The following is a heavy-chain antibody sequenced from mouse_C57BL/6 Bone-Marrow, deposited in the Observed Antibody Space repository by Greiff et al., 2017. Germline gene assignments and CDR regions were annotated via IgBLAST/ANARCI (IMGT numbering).Heavy chain of an antibody. Sequence: EVKLQESGGDLVKPGGSLKLSCAASGFTFSSYGMSWVRQTPDKRLEWVATISSGGSYTYYPDSVKGRVTISRAKAKNTLYLQMSSLKSEDTAMYYCAREGTGKAYWGQGTLVTVSA. CDR3: AREGTGKAY. D-gene: IGHD4-1*01. J-gene: IGHJ3*01. CDR1: GFTFSSYG. V-gene: IGHV5-6*01. CDR2: ISSGGSYT.